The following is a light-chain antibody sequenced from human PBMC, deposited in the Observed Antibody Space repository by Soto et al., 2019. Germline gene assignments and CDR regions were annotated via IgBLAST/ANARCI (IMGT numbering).Light chain of an antibody. J-gene: IGKJ3*01. CDR3: QHYDNTPPSVT. CDR2: GAS. CDR1: QSVSSSY. V-gene: IGKV3-20*01. Sequence: EIVLTQSPGTLSLSPGEIATLSCSASQSVSSSYLAWYQQKPGQAPRLLIYGASSRATGIPDRFSGSGSGTDFILTISRLEPEDFAVYYCQHYDNTPPSVTFGPGTKVDIK.